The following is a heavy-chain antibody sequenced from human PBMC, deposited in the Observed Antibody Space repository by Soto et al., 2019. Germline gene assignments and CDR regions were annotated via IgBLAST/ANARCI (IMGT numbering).Heavy chain of an antibody. CDR3: ASCVNSASSGLRLLR. Sequence: QVQLQESGPGLVKPSETLSLTCTVSGGSISGYHWTWIRQSPRKEVEFIGSVFDSDSTQSNPYLRSRVAVSMDASKNQCSLSLRSVPATNTAVYYCASCVNSASSGLRLLRWGQGNVVTVSS. CDR2: VFDSDST. V-gene: IGHV4-59*01. D-gene: IGHD6-25*01. CDR1: GGSISGYH. J-gene: IGHJ1*01.